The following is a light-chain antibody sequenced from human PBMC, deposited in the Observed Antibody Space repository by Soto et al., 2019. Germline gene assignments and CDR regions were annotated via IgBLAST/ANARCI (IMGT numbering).Light chain of an antibody. Sequence: EIVMTQSPGTLSVSPVERATLSCMASQSVASRNLAWYQQKSGQAPRLLIYGASTRATGIPARFSGSGSGTEFTLTISSLQSEDFAVYYCQQYNNWPLTFGGGTKVDIK. J-gene: IGKJ4*01. CDR3: QQYNNWPLT. V-gene: IGKV3D-15*01. CDR1: QSVASRN. CDR2: GAS.